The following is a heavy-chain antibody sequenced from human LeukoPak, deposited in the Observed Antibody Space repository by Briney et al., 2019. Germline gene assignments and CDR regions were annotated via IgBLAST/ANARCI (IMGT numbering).Heavy chain of an antibody. CDR1: GGSISSGDYY. V-gene: IGHV4-30-4*01. Sequence: LSLTCTVSGGSISSGDYYWSWIRQPPGKGLEWIGYIYYSGSTYYNPSLKSRVTISVDTSKNQFSLKLSSVTAADTAVYYCARDLPRGSSGYPDAFDIWGQGTMVTVSS. D-gene: IGHD3-22*01. CDR2: IYYSGST. CDR3: ARDLPRGSSGYPDAFDI. J-gene: IGHJ3*02.